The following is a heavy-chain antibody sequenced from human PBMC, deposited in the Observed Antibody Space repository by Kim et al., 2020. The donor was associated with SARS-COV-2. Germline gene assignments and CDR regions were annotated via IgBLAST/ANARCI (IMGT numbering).Heavy chain of an antibody. D-gene: IGHD3-9*01. CDR1: GFTFNMYG. Sequence: GGSLRLSCAASGFTFNMYGMNWVRQAPGKGLEWVAAIWYDGINKYYADSVRGRFTISRGNSKNMVYLQMNSLRAEDTAVYYCARRGNDILTGYYKGDDYWGQGSLVTVSS. CDR3: ARRGNDILTGYYKGDDY. J-gene: IGHJ4*02. V-gene: IGHV3-33*07. CDR2: IWYDGINK.